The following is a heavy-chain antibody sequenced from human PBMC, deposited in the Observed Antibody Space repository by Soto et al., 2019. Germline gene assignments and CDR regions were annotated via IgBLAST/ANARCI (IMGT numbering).Heavy chain of an antibody. J-gene: IGHJ3*01. CDR2: IYSGGST. CDR1: GFTFSSND. Sequence: EVQLVESGGGLIQPGGSLRLSCAASGFTFSSNDMNWVRQAPGKGMEWVSLIYSGGSTYYADSVKGRFTISRDNSKNTSSLHMSSLRAEDTAVYYCATRPLLPGAPWGQGTMVTVSS. V-gene: IGHV3-53*01. CDR3: ATRPLLPGAP. D-gene: IGHD3-22*01.